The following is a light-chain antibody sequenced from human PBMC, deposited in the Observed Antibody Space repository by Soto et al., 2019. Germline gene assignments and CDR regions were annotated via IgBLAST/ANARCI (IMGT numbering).Light chain of an antibody. CDR2: DNN. CDR1: NANIGKND. Sequence: AVVTQPPSVSAAPGQKVTISCSGGNANIGKNDLSWYQHVPGTAPKLLIYDNNKRPSGIPDRFSGSKSGTSATLDIAGLQTGDEADYCCATWDSSLSAVIFGGGTKLTVL. V-gene: IGLV1-51*01. CDR3: ATWDSSLSAVI. J-gene: IGLJ2*01.